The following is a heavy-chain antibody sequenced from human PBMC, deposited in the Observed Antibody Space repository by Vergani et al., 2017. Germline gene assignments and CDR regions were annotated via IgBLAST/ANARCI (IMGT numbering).Heavy chain of an antibody. CDR3: ANLRFLEWFNWFDP. Sequence: EVQLVESGGGLVKPGGSLRLSCAASGFTFSSYSMNWVRQAPGKGLEWVSSISSSSSYIYYADSVKGRFTISRDNSKNTLYLQMNSLRAEDTAVYYCANLRFLEWFNWFDPWGQGTLVTVSS. D-gene: IGHD3-3*01. CDR2: ISSSSSYI. CDR1: GFTFSSYS. J-gene: IGHJ5*02. V-gene: IGHV3-21*04.